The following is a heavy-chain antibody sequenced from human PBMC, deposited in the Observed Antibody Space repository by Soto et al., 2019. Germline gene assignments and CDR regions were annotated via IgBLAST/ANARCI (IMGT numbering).Heavy chain of an antibody. CDR2: IYYSGST. CDR1: GGSISSYY. Sequence: PSETLSLTCTVSGGSISSYYWSWIRQPPGKGLEWIGYIYYSGSTNYNPSLKSRVTISVDTSKNQFSLKLSSVTAADTAVYFCTTTAATGILNYWGQGTLVTVSS. J-gene: IGHJ4*02. V-gene: IGHV4-59*01. D-gene: IGHD6-13*01. CDR3: TTTAATGILNY.